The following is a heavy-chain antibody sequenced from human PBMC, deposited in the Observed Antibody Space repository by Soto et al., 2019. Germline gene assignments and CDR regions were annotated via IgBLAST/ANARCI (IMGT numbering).Heavy chain of an antibody. V-gene: IGHV1-18*04. D-gene: IGHD3-10*01. CDR3: ARDQRYYGSGSYYSDR. J-gene: IGHJ4*02. Sequence: QVQLVQSGPEVKKPGSSVKVSCKTSGYVYISYGISWVRQAPGHGLEWVGWISAYTGKADYAQKFQGRVTMTTETSTSTAFMELRSVRSDDTAVYYCARDQRYYGSGSYYSDRWGQGTLVTVSS. CDR1: GYVYISYG. CDR2: ISAYTGKA.